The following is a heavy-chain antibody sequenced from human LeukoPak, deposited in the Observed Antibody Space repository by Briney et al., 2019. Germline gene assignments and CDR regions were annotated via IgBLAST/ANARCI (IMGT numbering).Heavy chain of an antibody. Sequence: TGGSLRLSYAASGFTFSSYGMSWVRQAPGKGLEWVSAISGSGGSTYYADSVKGRFTISRDNSKNTLYLQMNSLRAEDTAVYYCAKVRIVWELYWYFDLWGRGTLVTVSS. CDR1: GFTFSSYG. CDR3: AKVRIVWELYWYFDL. J-gene: IGHJ2*01. CDR2: ISGSGGST. V-gene: IGHV3-23*01. D-gene: IGHD1-26*01.